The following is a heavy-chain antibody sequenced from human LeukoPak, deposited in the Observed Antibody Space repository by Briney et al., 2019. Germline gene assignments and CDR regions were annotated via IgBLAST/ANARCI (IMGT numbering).Heavy chain of an antibody. Sequence: ASVKVSCKASGYTFTGYYMHWVRQAPGQGLEWMGWINPNSGGTNYAQKFQGRVTMTRDTSISTAYMELSRLRSDDTAVYYCARLRGPSIVGATPLGYWGQGTLVTVSS. CDR3: ARLRGPSIVGATPLGY. V-gene: IGHV1-2*02. D-gene: IGHD1-26*01. J-gene: IGHJ4*02. CDR1: GYTFTGYY. CDR2: INPNSGGT.